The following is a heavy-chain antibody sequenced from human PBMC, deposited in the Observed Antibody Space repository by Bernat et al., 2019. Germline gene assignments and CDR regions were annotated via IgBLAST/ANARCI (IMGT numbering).Heavy chain of an antibody. J-gene: IGHJ3*02. CDR1: GFTFSSYW. Sequence: EVQLVESGGGLVQPGESLRLSCAASGFTFSSYWMHWVRQVPGKGLVWVSRINTDGRSTDYADSVKGRFTISRDNAKNTLYLQMNSLRAEDTAVYYCASEESSGRDAFDIWGQGTMVTVSS. CDR2: INTDGRST. V-gene: IGHV3-74*01. CDR3: ASEESSGRDAFDI. D-gene: IGHD6-19*01.